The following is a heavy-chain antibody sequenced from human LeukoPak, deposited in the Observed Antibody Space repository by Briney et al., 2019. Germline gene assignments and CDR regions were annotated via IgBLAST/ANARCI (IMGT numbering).Heavy chain of an antibody. CDR3: ARECFCRICPCNNMDV. D-gene: IGHD2/OR15-2a*01. CDR2: IYSSGGT. CDR1: GGSISSSY. Sequence: PSETLSLTCTVSGGSISSSYWTWLRQPAGKGLEWIGRIYSSGGTNYNPSLKSRLTMSVDTSRNQFSLKLNSVTAADTAVYYCARECFCRICPCNNMDVWGQGTTVTVSS. V-gene: IGHV4-4*07. J-gene: IGHJ6*02.